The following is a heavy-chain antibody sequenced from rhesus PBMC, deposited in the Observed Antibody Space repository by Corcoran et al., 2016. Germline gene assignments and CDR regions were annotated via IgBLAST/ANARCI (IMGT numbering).Heavy chain of an antibody. CDR1: GGSISSGYYY. J-gene: IGHJ3*01. Sequence: QVQLQESGPGLVKPSETLSLTCAVSGGSISSGYYYWSWIRQPPGKGLEWIGYISYSGSTSYHPSLKSRITISTDTSKNQFSLKLSSLTAADTAVYYCASRRYSSWLNAFDFWGQGLRVTVSS. D-gene: IGHD6-13*01. V-gene: IGHV4-122*02. CDR3: ASRRYSSWLNAFDF. CDR2: ISYSGST.